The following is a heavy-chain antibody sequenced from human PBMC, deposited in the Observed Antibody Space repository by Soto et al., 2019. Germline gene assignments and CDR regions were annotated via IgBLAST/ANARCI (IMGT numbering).Heavy chain of an antibody. D-gene: IGHD3-22*01. CDR2: INAGNGNT. CDR1: GYTFTDYA. V-gene: IGHV1-3*05. J-gene: IGHJ4*02. Sequence: QVQLVQSGAEEKKPGASVKVSCKASGYTFTDYAMHWVRQAPGQRLEWMGWINAGNGNTKYTQKFQGRVTITRDTSATTATMELSMLRSEDTAVYYCARGSGYYYCDDYWGQGTLVTVSS. CDR3: ARGSGYYYCDDY.